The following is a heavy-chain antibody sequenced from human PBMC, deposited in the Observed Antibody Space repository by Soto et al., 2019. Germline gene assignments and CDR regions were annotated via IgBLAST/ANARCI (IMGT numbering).Heavy chain of an antibody. CDR2: IYPGDSDT. D-gene: IGHD2-15*01. Sequence: GESLKISCKGSGYSFTSYWIGWVRQMPGKGLEWMGIIYPGDSDTRYSPSFQGQVTISADKSISTAYLQWSSLKASDTAMYYCARLPGYCSGGSCYGSGGYFDYWGQGTLVTVSS. CDR3: ARLPGYCSGGSCYGSGGYFDY. CDR1: GYSFTSYW. J-gene: IGHJ4*02. V-gene: IGHV5-51*01.